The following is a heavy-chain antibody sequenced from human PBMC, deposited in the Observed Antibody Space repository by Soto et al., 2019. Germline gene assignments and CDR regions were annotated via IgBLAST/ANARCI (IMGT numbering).Heavy chain of an antibody. J-gene: IGHJ4*02. V-gene: IGHV3-74*01. D-gene: IGHD1-1*01. CDR3: AKDGRLGQFDY. CDR2: INSDGSST. CDR1: GFTLRGYW. Sequence: VQLVESGGGLVQPGGSLRLSCAASGFTLRGYWMHWVRQAPGKGLVWVSRINSDGSSTSYVDSVKGRFTISRDNAKNTLYLQMNSLRAEDTAVYYCAKDGRLGQFDYWGQGTLVTASS.